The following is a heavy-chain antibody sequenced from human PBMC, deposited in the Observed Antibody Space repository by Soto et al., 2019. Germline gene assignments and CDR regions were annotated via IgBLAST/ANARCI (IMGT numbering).Heavy chain of an antibody. CDR3: AMEWRDYYFDY. Sequence: QVQLQESGPGLVKPSQILSLTCTVSGGSISSGGYYWSWIRQHPGQGLEWIGYIYYSGSTYYNPSLKSRVTISVDTSKNRCSLKLSSGTAADTGVYYCAMEWRDYYFDYWGQGTLVTVSS. CDR1: GGSISSGGYY. CDR2: IYYSGST. V-gene: IGHV4-31*03. J-gene: IGHJ4*02. D-gene: IGHD3-3*01.